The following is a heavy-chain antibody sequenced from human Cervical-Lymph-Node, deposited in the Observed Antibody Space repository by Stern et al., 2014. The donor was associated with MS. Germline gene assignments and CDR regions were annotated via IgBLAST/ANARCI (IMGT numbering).Heavy chain of an antibody. CDR2: MNPDSGDT. CDR1: GYSFTSDD. J-gene: IGHJ4*02. Sequence: VQLVESGAEVKKPGASVKLSCKASGYSFTSDDINWVRQAPGQGLEWMGWMNPDSGDTGYAQKFQGRFTITRDTSISTAYMELTSLTSDDTAVYYCTKAWVAWGQGTQVIVSS. V-gene: IGHV1-8*01. D-gene: IGHD7-27*01. CDR3: TKAWVA.